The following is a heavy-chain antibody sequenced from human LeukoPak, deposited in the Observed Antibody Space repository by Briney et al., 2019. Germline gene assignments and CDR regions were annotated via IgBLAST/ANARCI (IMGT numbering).Heavy chain of an antibody. J-gene: IGHJ4*02. V-gene: IGHV3-23*01. CDR1: GFTFSIYA. D-gene: IGHD1-26*01. Sequence: PGRSLRLSCAASGFTFSIYAMSWVRQAPGKGLEWVSDIDGSGVTTYYADSVKGRFTISRDNSKNTLYLQMNSLRAEDTAVYYCAKDTQRGSYGYWGQGTLVTVSS. CDR2: IDGSGVTT. CDR3: AKDTQRGSYGY.